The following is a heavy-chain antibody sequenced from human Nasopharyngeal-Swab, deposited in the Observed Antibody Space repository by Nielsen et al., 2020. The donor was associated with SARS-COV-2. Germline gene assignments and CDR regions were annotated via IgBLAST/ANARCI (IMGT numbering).Heavy chain of an antibody. V-gene: IGHV3-11*01. CDR3: ANHLPGTHYFDY. J-gene: IGHJ4*02. CDR2: ISSSGSTI. CDR1: GFTFSDYY. Sequence: GESLKISCAASGFTFSDYYMSWIRKAPGKGLEWVSYISSSGSTIYYADSVKGRFTISRDNAKNSLYLQMNSLRAEDTAVYYCANHLPGTHYFDYWGQGTLVTVSS. D-gene: IGHD3-10*01.